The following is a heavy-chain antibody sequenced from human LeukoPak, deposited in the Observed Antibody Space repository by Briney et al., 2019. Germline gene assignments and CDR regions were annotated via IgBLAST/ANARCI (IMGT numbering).Heavy chain of an antibody. Sequence: GRSLRLSCAASGFTFSSYGMHWVRQAPGKGLEWVAVISSDGSKKYSADSVRGRFTISRDNSKNTLFLQMNSLRPEDTAVYYCARSRTTGGYYYDSSGHWGQGTLVTVSS. CDR3: ARSRTTGGYYYDSSGH. J-gene: IGHJ4*02. D-gene: IGHD3-22*01. CDR1: GFTFSSYG. V-gene: IGHV3-30*03. CDR2: ISSDGSKK.